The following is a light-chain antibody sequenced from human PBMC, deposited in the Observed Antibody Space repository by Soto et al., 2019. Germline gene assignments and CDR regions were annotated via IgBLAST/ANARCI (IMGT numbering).Light chain of an antibody. CDR1: SSDVGGYNF. J-gene: IGLJ1*01. CDR3: SSFRSGTTL. Sequence: QSVLTQPASVSGSPGQSITISCTGTSSDVGGYNFVSWYQQQSGKAPKLMIHEVSNRPSGVSNRFSGSKSGNTASLTISGLQAEDEADYYCSSFRSGTTLFGTGTKVTV. CDR2: EVS. V-gene: IGLV2-14*01.